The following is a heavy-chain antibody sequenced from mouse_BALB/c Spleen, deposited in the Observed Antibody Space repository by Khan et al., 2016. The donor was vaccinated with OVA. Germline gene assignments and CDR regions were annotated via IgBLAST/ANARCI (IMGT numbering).Heavy chain of an antibody. J-gene: IGHJ4*01. CDR2: IDPATDNT. CDR3: AGTEIQYYGAFVMDY. CDR1: GFNIKDTY. V-gene: IGHV14-3*02. D-gene: IGHD1-2*01. Sequence: VQLQQSGAELVKPGASVKLSCSTSGFNIKDTYIHWVKKRPEQGLEWIGRIDPATDNTKYDPRFRGKATLTADTTSNTAFLHLSSLTSEDTAVDYCAGTEIQYYGAFVMDYWGRGTSVTVSS.